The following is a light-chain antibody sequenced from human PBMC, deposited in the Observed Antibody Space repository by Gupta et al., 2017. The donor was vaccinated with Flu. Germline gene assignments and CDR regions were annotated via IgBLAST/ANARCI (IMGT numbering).Light chain of an antibody. CDR3: TSYTGSSNFDV. CDR1: SSDVGGYNK. V-gene: IGLV2-8*01. Sequence: SALTQPPSASGSPGQSVTISCTGSSSDVGGYNKVSWYQQHPGKAPKLIIYEVTKRPSGVPERFSGSKSGNTASLTVSGLQAEDEADYYCTSYTGSSNFDVFGTGTKVTVL. J-gene: IGLJ1*01. CDR2: EVT.